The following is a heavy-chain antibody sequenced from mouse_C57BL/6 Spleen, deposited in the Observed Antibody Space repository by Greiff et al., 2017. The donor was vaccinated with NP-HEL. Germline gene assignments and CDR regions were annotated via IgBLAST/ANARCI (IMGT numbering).Heavy chain of an antibody. CDR2: INPNNGGT. D-gene: IGHD1-1*01. J-gene: IGHJ1*03. Sequence: VQLQQSGPELVKPGASVKISCKASGYTFTDYYMNWVKQSHGKSLEWIGDINPNNGGTSYNQKFKGKATLTVDKSSSTAYMELRSLTSEDSAVYYCAVYYYGSSYAWYFDVWGTGTTVTVSS. V-gene: IGHV1-26*01. CDR3: AVYYYGSSYAWYFDV. CDR1: GYTFTDYY.